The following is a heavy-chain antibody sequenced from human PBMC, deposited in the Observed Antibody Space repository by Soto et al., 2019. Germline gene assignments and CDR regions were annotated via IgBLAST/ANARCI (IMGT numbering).Heavy chain of an antibody. J-gene: IGHJ3*02. CDR2: IIPILGIA. D-gene: IGHD5-12*01. V-gene: IGHV1-69*02. CDR1: GGTFSSYT. CDR3: ERVPGVVVPADVYSAFDI. Sequence: QVQLVQSGAEVKKPGSSVKVSCKASGGTFSSYTISWVRQAPGQGLEWMGRIIPILGIANYAQKFQGRVTLTVDKSTSTAYTELSSLSSEDTAVSYCERVPGVVVPADVYSAFDIWVRGTMVSVCS.